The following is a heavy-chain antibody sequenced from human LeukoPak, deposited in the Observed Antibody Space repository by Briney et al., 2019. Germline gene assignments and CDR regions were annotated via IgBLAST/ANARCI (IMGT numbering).Heavy chain of an antibody. CDR3: ARSPTGSGWYYFDY. CDR2: ISSNGGST. Sequence: GGSLRLSCAASGFTFTSYVMHWVRQAPGKGLEYVSAISSNGGSTYYAKSVKGRFTISRDNSKNTLYLQMGSLRAEDTAVYYCARSPTGSGWYYFDYWDQGTLVTVSS. J-gene: IGHJ4*02. V-gene: IGHV3-64*01. CDR1: GFTFTSYV. D-gene: IGHD6-19*01.